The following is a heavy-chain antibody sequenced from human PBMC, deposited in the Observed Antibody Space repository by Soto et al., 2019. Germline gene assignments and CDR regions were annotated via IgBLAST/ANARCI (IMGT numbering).Heavy chain of an antibody. D-gene: IGHD6-13*01. V-gene: IGHV4-59*12. CDR3: ARGMNPQDY. CDR2: IYHSGTT. CDR1: GGSISSYY. Sequence: PSETLSLTCTVSGGSISSYYWSWVRQPPGKGLEWIGAIYHSGTTYFNPSLKSRVTMAIDTSKNQFSLSLASVATADTAMYYCARGMNPQDYWGQGTLVTVSS. J-gene: IGHJ4*02.